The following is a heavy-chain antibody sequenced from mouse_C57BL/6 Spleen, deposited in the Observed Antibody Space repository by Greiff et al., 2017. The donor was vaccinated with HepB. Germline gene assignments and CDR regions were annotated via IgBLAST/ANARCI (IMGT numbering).Heavy chain of an antibody. CDR2: IYPGDGDT. CDR3: AREGQLRLPLYYFDY. J-gene: IGHJ2*01. Sequence: QVQLKESGPELVKPGASVKISCKASGYAFSSSWMNWVKQRPGKGLEWIGRIYPGDGDTNYNGKFKGKATLTADKSSSTAYMQLSSLTSEDSAVYFCAREGQLRLPLYYFDYWGQGTTLTVSS. D-gene: IGHD3-2*02. CDR1: GYAFSSSW. V-gene: IGHV1-82*01.